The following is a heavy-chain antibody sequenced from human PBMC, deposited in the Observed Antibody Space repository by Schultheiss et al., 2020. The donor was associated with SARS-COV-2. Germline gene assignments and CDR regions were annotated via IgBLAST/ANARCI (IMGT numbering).Heavy chain of an antibody. CDR1: GFTFSSFA. V-gene: IGHV3-23*01. Sequence: GESLKISCADSGFTFSSFAMSWVRQAPGKWLEWVSGISGSGGSSYYADSVKGRFTISRDNSKNTLYLQMNSLRAEDTAVYYCAKDLTYTLAFDFWGQGTLVTVSS. J-gene: IGHJ4*02. D-gene: IGHD2/OR15-2a*01. CDR2: ISGSGGSS. CDR3: AKDLTYTLAFDF.